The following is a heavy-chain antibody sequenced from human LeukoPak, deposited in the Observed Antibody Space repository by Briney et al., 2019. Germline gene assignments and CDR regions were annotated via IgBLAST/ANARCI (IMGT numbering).Heavy chain of an antibody. V-gene: IGHV3-23*01. J-gene: IGHJ4*02. D-gene: IGHD6-19*01. CDR1: GFTFSSYA. Sequence: GGSLRLSCAASGFTFSSYAMSWVRQAPGKGLEWVSAISGSGGSTYYADSVKGRFTISRDNSKNTLYLQMNSLRAEDTAVYYCAKAGGGFRLGYSSGWYSVVRIFKGAYYFDYWGQGTLVTVSS. CDR3: AKAGGGFRLGYSSGWYSVVRIFKGAYYFDY. CDR2: ISGSGGST.